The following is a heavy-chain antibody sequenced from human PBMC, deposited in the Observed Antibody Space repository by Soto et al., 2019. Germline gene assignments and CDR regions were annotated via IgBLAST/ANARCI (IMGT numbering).Heavy chain of an antibody. J-gene: IGHJ6*02. Sequence: QVQLVESGGGVVQPGRSLRLSCAASGFTFSSYGMHWVRQAPGKGLEWVAVIWYDGSNKYYADSVKGRFTISRDNSKNALYLQLSSLRAEDTAVYYCASGDSGDPWDYDYGMDVWGQGTTVTVSS. D-gene: IGHD4-17*01. CDR2: IWYDGSNK. V-gene: IGHV3-33*01. CDR3: ASGDSGDPWDYDYGMDV. CDR1: GFTFSSYG.